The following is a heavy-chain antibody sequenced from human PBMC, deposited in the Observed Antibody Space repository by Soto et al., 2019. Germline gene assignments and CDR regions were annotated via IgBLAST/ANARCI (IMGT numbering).Heavy chain of an antibody. V-gene: IGHV1-69*08. CDR1: GGTFSSYT. CDR3: ARERVDCSSTNCPRSIYFDY. D-gene: IGHD2-2*01. Sequence: QVQLVQSGAEVKKPGSSVKVSCKASGGTFSSYTISWVRQAPGQGLEWMGRIIPILGIANYAQKFQGRVTMPADKHKSTADMELGSLGSENTAVYYCARERVDCSSTNCPRSIYFDYWGKGTLVTVSS. J-gene: IGHJ4*02. CDR2: IIPILGIA.